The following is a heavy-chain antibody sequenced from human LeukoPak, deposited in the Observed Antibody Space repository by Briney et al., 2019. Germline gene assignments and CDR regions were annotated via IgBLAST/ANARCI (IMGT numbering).Heavy chain of an antibody. CDR1: GGSISSSSYY. J-gene: IGHJ4*02. V-gene: IGHV4-39*07. D-gene: IGHD3-10*01. Sequence: PSETLSLTCTVSGGSISSSSYYWGWIRQSPGKGLEWIGEITPTGGTNYNPSLKSRVTISVDASNNQFSLKLTSLTAADTTVYYCARRGFLGSGTLAFGYWGQGTLVTVSS. CDR2: ITPTGGT. CDR3: ARRGFLGSGTLAFGY.